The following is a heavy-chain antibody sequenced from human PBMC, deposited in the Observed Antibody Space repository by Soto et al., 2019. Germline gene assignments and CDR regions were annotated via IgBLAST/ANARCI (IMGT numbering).Heavy chain of an antibody. CDR2: ISWNSGSI. J-gene: IGHJ6*02. CDR1: GFTFDDYA. CDR3: AKDRDIVVVPAAIRSRGLGGMDV. D-gene: IGHD2-2*02. V-gene: IGHV3-9*01. Sequence: EVQLVESGGGLVQLGRSLRLSCAASGFTFDDYAMHWVRQAPGKGLEWVSGISWNSGSIGYADSVKGRFTISRDNAKNSLYLQMNSLRAEDTALYYCAKDRDIVVVPAAIRSRGLGGMDVWGQGTTVTVSS.